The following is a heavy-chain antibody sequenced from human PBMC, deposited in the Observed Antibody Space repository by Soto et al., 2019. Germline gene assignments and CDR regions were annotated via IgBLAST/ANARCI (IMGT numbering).Heavy chain of an antibody. CDR2: ISNSGDNT. J-gene: IGHJ2*01. CDR3: VKDILDFVTGVYWYFDR. CDR1: RFTFSSYA. Sequence: EVQLLESGGGLVQPGGSLRLSCAASRFTFSSYAMSWVRQAPGKGLEWVSGISNSGDNTYYADSVKGRFTVSRDNSKNTLYLQMNSLRDEDTAMYYCVKDILDFVTGVYWYFDRWGRGTLVTVSS. D-gene: IGHD1-1*01. V-gene: IGHV3-23*01.